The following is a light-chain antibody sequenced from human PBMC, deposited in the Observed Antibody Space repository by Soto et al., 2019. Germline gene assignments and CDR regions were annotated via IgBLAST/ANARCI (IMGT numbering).Light chain of an antibody. CDR2: EVS. CDR3: SSYAGSNDVI. CDR1: SSDVGGYNY. V-gene: IGLV2-8*01. Sequence: QSVLTQPPSASGSPGHSVTISCTGTSSDVGGYNYVSWYQQHPGKAPKLMIYEVSKRPSGVPDRFSGSKSGNTASLKVSGLQAEDEADYYCSSYAGSNDVIFGGGTQLTVL. J-gene: IGLJ2*01.